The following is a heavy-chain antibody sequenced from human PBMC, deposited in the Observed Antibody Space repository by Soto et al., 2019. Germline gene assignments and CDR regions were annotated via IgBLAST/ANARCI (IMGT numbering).Heavy chain of an antibody. CDR1: GYSFTSYW. J-gene: IGHJ6*02. V-gene: IGHV5-51*01. D-gene: IGHD2-2*03. Sequence: GESLKISCKGSGYSFTSYWIGWVRQMPGKGLEWMGIIYPGDSDTRYSPSFQGQVTISADKSISTAYLQWSSLKASDTAVYYCARLNGYCVSTKCHGYYGMEVWGQGTTVTVSS. CDR2: IYPGDSDT. CDR3: ARLNGYCVSTKCHGYYGMEV.